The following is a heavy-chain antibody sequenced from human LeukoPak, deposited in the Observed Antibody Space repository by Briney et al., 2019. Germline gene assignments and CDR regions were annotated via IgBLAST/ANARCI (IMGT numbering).Heavy chain of an antibody. CDR2: IYYSGST. CDR1: GGSISSSSYY. V-gene: IGHV4-39*07. D-gene: IGHD5-18*01. CDR3: ARGQKYRYGYTVTELGSGYFDY. J-gene: IGHJ4*02. Sequence: SETLSLTCTVSGGSISSSSYYWGWSRQPPGKGLEWIGSIYYSGSTYYNPSLKSRVTISVDTSKNQFSLRLSSVTAADTAVYFCARGQKYRYGYTVTELGSGYFDYWGQGTLVTVSS.